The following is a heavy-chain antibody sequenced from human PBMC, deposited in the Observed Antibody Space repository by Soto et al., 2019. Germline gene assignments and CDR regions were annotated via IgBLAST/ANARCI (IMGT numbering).Heavy chain of an antibody. J-gene: IGHJ3*02. CDR2: IIVASGST. D-gene: IGHD2-21*01. CDR1: GFSFTNSA. V-gene: IGHV1-58*02. Sequence: SVKVSCKTSGFSFTNSAIQWVRQVRGQRLEWIGYIIVASGSTMNAQELHDRLTITRDMSTNTAYMELSGLTSDDTAVYYCSAELYSGGGCCSFEIWGQGTMVTVSS. CDR3: SAELYSGGGCCSFEI.